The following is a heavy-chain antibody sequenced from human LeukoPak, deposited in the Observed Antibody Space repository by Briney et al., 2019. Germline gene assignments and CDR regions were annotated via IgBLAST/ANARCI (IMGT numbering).Heavy chain of an antibody. CDR1: GGSISSSSYY. D-gene: IGHD3-22*01. CDR2: IYYSGST. J-gene: IGHJ4*02. Sequence: SETLSLTCTVSGGSISSSSYYWGWIRQPPGKGLEWIGSIYYSGSTYYNPSLKSRVTISVDTSKNQFSLKLSSVTAADTAVYYCARDHRGSNYYDSSSYWGQGTLVTVSS. CDR3: ARDHRGSNYYDSSSY. V-gene: IGHV4-39*07.